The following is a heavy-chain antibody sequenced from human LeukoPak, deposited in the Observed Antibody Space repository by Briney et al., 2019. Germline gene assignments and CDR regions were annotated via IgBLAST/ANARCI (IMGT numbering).Heavy chain of an antibody. Sequence: WVRQPPGEGGEWIGSIYYSGSTYYNPSLKSRVTISVDTSKNQFSLKLSSVTAADTAVYYCARLTAYSSSWFFDYWGQGTLVTVSS. V-gene: IGHV4-39*01. CDR3: ARLTAYSSSWFFDY. D-gene: IGHD6-13*01. J-gene: IGHJ4*02. CDR2: IYYSGST.